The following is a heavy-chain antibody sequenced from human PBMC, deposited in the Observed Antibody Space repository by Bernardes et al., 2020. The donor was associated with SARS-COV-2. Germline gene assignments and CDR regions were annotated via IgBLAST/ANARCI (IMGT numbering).Heavy chain of an antibody. CDR2: IYYSGST. D-gene: IGHD6-13*01. CDR1: GGSIRSYY. CDR3: ARTSIAAAGHYYYYYGMDV. Sequence: SQTLSPTCTVSGGSIRSYYWSWIRQPPGQGLEWIGYIYYSGSTNYNPSLKSRVTISVDTSKNQFSLKLSSVTAADTVVYYCARTSIAAAGHYYYYYGMDVWGQGTSVTVS. V-gene: IGHV4-59*08. J-gene: IGHJ6*02.